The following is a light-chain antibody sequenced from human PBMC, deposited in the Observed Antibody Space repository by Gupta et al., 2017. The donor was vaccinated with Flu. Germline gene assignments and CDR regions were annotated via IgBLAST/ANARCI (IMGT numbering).Light chain of an antibody. CDR3: QQSDSTPYT. V-gene: IGKV1-39*01. J-gene: IGKJ2*01. Sequence: PPSLSASVGDRVTITCRASQNISTYLNWYQQKPGEAPKLLIYAASNLQSWVPSRFSGSGSGTEFTLTITRLQPEDFATYSCQQSDSTPYTFGQGTKLEIK. CDR2: AAS. CDR1: QNISTY.